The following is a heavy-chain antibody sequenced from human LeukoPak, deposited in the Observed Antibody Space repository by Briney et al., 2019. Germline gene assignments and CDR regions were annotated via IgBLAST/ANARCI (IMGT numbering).Heavy chain of an antibody. D-gene: IGHD3-10*02. CDR1: GYTLTELS. CDR3: TCSGSYGLSNWFDP. CDR2: FDPEDGET. V-gene: IGHV1-24*01. Sequence: GASVKVSCKVSGYTLTELSMHWVLQAPGKGLEWMGGFDPEDGETIYAQKFQGRVTMTEDTSTDTAYMELSSLRSEDTAVYYCTCSGSYGLSNWFDPWGQGTLVTVSS. J-gene: IGHJ5*02.